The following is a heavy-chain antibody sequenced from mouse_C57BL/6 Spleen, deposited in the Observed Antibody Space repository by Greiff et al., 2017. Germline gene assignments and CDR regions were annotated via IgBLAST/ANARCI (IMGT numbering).Heavy chain of an antibody. D-gene: IGHD6-1*01. CDR2: ISYDGSN. J-gene: IGHJ4*01. CDR1: GYSITSGYY. CDR3: ARDLSVMGYAMDY. V-gene: IGHV3-6*01. Sequence: EVQLQESGPGLVKPSQSLSLTCSVTGYSITSGYYWNWIRQFPGNKLEWKGYISYDGSNNYNPSLKNRISITRDTSKNQFFLKLNSVTTEDTATYYCARDLSVMGYAMDYWGQGTSVTVSS.